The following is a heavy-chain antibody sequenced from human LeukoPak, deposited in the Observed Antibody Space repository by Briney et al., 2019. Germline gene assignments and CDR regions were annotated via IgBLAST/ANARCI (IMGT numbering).Heavy chain of an antibody. CDR2: ISYDGSNK. CDR1: GFTFSSYG. J-gene: IGHJ4*02. V-gene: IGHV3-30*03. D-gene: IGHD7-27*01. Sequence: GGSLRLSCAASGFTFSSYGMHWVRQAPGKGLEWVAVISYDGSNKYYADSVKGRFTISRDNSKNTLYLQMGSLRAEDMAVYYCARPGYWGQGTLVTVSS. CDR3: ARPGY.